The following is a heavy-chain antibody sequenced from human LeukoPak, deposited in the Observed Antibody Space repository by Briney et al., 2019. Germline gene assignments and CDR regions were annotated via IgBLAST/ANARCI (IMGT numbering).Heavy chain of an antibody. J-gene: IGHJ4*02. CDR3: AKDKGSSSPYYFDY. V-gene: IGHV3-9*03. Sequence: PGGSLRLSCAASGFTFDDYAMHWVRQAPGKGLEWVSGISWNSGSIGYADSVKGRFTISRDNAKNSLYLQMSSLRAEDMALYYCAKDKGSSSPYYFDYWGQGTLVTVSS. CDR1: GFTFDDYA. CDR2: ISWNSGSI. D-gene: IGHD1-26*01.